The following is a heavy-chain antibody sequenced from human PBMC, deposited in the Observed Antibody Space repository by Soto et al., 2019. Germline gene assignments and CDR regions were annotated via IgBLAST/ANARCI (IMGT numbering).Heavy chain of an antibody. V-gene: IGHV5-51*01. CDR2: IYPGDSDT. Sequence: SLKISCKGSGYSFTSYWIGWVRQMPGKGLEWMGIIYPGDSDTRYSPSFQGQVTISADKSISTAYLQWSSLKASDTAMYYCARHELDYYDSSGFVVGPGSYGMDVWGQGTTVTVSS. CDR3: ARHELDYYDSSGFVVGPGSYGMDV. CDR1: GYSFTSYW. J-gene: IGHJ6*02. D-gene: IGHD3-22*01.